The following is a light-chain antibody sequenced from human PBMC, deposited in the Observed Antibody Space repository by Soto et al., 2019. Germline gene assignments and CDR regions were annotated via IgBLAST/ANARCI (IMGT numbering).Light chain of an antibody. J-gene: IGKJ5*01. V-gene: IGKV1-39*01. CDR2: SAS. CDR1: QDISNY. Sequence: DIQMTQSPSSLSASVGDRVTITCQASQDISNYLNWYQQKPGAAPKLLIYSASNLQSGVPSRFSGSGSGTDFTLTISSLQPEDFATYYCQQSYSTPSITFGQGTRLEIK. CDR3: QQSYSTPSIT.